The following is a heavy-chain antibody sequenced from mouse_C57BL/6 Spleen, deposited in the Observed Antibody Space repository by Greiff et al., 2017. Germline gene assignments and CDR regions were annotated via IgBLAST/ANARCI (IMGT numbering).Heavy chain of an antibody. CDR1: GYTFPSSW. CDR2: IYPGSGST. CDR3: ARGELPFAY. V-gene: IGHV1-55*01. D-gene: IGHD1-1*01. Sequence: QVQLQQPGAELVKPGASVKMSCKASGYTFPSSWLTWVKQRPGQGLEWIGDIYPGSGSTHYNEKFKSKATLTVDPSSSTAYMQLSSLTSEDSAVYYCARGELPFAYWGQGTLVTVAA. J-gene: IGHJ3*01.